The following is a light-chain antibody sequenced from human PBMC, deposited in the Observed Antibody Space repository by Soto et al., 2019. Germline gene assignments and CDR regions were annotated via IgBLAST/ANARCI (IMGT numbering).Light chain of an antibody. J-gene: IGLJ2*01. CDR1: NIGSES. Sequence: SYELTQPPSVSVAPGQTARITCGGNNIGSESVHWYQQKPGQAPVLVVYDDSDRPSGIPERFSGSNSGNTATLTISRVEAGDEADYYCQVWDSSSDHVVFGGGTKLPS. CDR3: QVWDSSSDHVV. CDR2: DDS. V-gene: IGLV3-21*02.